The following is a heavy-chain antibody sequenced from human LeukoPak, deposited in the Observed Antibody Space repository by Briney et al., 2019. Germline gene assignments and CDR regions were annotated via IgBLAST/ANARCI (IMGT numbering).Heavy chain of an antibody. Sequence: ASVKVSFTASGYTFTSYYMHWVRQAPGQGLEWMGGIIPIFGTANYAQKFQGRVTITADESTSTAYMELSSLRSEDTAVYYCARAVDTAMVSYYYYGMDVWGQGTTVTVSS. D-gene: IGHD5-18*01. CDR3: ARAVDTAMVSYYYYGMDV. V-gene: IGHV1-69*13. CDR2: IIPIFGTA. CDR1: GYTFTSYY. J-gene: IGHJ6*02.